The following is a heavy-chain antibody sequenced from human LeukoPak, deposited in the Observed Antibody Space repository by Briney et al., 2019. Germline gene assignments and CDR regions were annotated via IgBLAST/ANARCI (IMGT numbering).Heavy chain of an antibody. CDR1: GGSISSYY. J-gene: IGHJ3*01. D-gene: IGHD3-10*01. CDR3: ARRSFGSGSYGP. Sequence: SETLSLTCTVSGGSISSYYWSWIRQPPGKGLEWIGYIYYSGSTNYNPSLKSRVTISVDTSKNQFSRKLSSVTAAATAVYYCARRSFGSGSYGPWGQGTMVTVSS. CDR2: IYYSGST. V-gene: IGHV4-59*08.